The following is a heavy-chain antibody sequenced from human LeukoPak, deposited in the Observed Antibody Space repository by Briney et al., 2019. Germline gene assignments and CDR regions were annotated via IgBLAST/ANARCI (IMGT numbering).Heavy chain of an antibody. Sequence: SETLSLTCTVSGGPISTTGYYWAWIRQPPGKGLEWIASIYYSGSTYYNPSLKSRVTISVDTSKNQFSLKLSSVTAADTAVYYCARGSSSSSLIDYWGQGTLVTVSS. CDR2: IYYSGST. V-gene: IGHV4-39*01. CDR3: ARGSSSSSLIDY. J-gene: IGHJ4*02. CDR1: GGPISTTGYY. D-gene: IGHD6-13*01.